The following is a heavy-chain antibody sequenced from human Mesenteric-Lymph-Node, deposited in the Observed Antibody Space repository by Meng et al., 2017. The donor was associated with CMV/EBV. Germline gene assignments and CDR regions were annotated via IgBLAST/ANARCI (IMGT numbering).Heavy chain of an antibody. D-gene: IGHD3-10*02. J-gene: IGHJ4*02. CDR2: VFWDDDK. CDR1: GFSRSTNGVG. CDR3: AHRGLPSYVLDY. Sequence: FSGFSRSTNGVGVGWIRQPPGKALEWFALVFWDDDKRYSPSLKSRLTITKDTSKNQVVLTMTNMDPVDTATYFCAHRGLPSYVLDYWGLGTLVTVSS. V-gene: IGHV2-5*02.